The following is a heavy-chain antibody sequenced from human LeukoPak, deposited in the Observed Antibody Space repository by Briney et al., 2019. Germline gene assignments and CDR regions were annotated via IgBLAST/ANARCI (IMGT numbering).Heavy chain of an antibody. V-gene: IGHV3-7*01. CDR3: ARDRVWTVLY. D-gene: IGHD6-13*01. J-gene: IGHJ4*02. CDR1: GFTFSGYW. Sequence: GGSLRLSCAASGFTFSGYWMSWVRQAPGKGLEWVANINQDGSEKYYVDSVKGRFTISRDNAKNSVYLQMNSLRAGDTAVYYCARDRVWTVLYWGQGTLVSVSS. CDR2: INQDGSEK.